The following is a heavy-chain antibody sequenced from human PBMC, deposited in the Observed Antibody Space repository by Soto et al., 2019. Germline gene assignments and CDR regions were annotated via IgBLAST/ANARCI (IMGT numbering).Heavy chain of an antibody. D-gene: IGHD1-26*01. V-gene: IGHV5-51*01. CDR3: ARHTATTQIVGATNYYYGMDV. CDR2: IYPGDSDT. CDR1: GYNFTSYW. J-gene: IGHJ6*02. Sequence: PGESLKISCKGSGYNFTSYWIGWVRQMPGKGLEWMGIIYPGDSDTRYSPSFQGQVTISADKSISTAYLQWSSLKASDTAMYYCARHTATTQIVGATNYYYGMDVWGQGTTVTVSS.